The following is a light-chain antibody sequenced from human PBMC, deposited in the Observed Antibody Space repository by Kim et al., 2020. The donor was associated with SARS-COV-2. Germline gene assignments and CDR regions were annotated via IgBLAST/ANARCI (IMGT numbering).Light chain of an antibody. CDR1: SSNIGAGYD. CDR2: GNT. CDR3: QSYDTGLSGFV. Sequence: VTISSTGSSSNIGAGYDVHWYQHLPGTAPKLVIFGNTNRPSGVPDRFSGSKSGTSASLAITGLQAEDEADYYCQSYDTGLSGFVFGTGTKVTVL. V-gene: IGLV1-40*01. J-gene: IGLJ1*01.